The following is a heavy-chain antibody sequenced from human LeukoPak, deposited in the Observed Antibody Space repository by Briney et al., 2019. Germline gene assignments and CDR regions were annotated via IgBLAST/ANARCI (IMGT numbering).Heavy chain of an antibody. CDR1: GYTFTGYY. V-gene: IGHV1-2*02. Sequence: ASVKVSCEASGYTFTGYYMHWVRQAPGQGLEWMGWINPNSGGTNYAQKFQGRVTMTRDTSISTAYMELSRLRSDDTAVYYCARGGGSGSYYNGYFDYWDQGTLVTVSS. J-gene: IGHJ4*02. CDR3: ARGGGSGSYYNGYFDY. CDR2: INPNSGGT. D-gene: IGHD3-10*01.